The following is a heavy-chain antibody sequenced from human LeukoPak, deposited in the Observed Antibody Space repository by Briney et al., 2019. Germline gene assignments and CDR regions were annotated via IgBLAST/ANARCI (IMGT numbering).Heavy chain of an antibody. CDR2: ISYDGSNK. CDR1: GFTFSSYG. J-gene: IGHJ6*03. CDR3: AKDFWELQLYYYYYMDV. D-gene: IGHD1-7*01. Sequence: GGSLRLSCAASGFTFSSYGMHWVRQAPGKGLEWVAVISYDGSNKYYADSVKGRFTISRDNSKNTLYLQMNSLRAEDTAVYYCAKDFWELQLYYYYYMDVWGKGTTVTVSS. V-gene: IGHV3-30*18.